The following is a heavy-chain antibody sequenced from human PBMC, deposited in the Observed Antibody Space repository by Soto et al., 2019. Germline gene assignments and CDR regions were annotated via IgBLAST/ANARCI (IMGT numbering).Heavy chain of an antibody. Sequence: GGSLRLSCAASGFTFSSYGMHWVRQAPGKGLEWVAVIWYDATNKYYADSVKGRFTISRDNSKNTLYLQMNSLRAEDTAVYYCARAQRWLQPHDAFDIWGQGTMVTVSS. J-gene: IGHJ3*02. V-gene: IGHV3-33*01. CDR2: IWYDATNK. CDR3: ARAQRWLQPHDAFDI. D-gene: IGHD5-12*01. CDR1: GFTFSSYG.